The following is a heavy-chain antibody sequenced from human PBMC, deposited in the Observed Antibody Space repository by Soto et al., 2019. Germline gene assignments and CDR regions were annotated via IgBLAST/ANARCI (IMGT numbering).Heavy chain of an antibody. CDR2: ISSSSSYI. J-gene: IGHJ4*02. Sequence: GGSLRLSCAASGFTFSSYSMNWVRQAPGKGLEWVSSISSSSSYIYYADSVKGRFTISRDNAKNSLYLQMNSLRAEDTAVYYCARDMGHSYGPYFDYWGQGTPVTVSS. CDR1: GFTFSSYS. CDR3: ARDMGHSYGPYFDY. D-gene: IGHD5-18*01. V-gene: IGHV3-21*01.